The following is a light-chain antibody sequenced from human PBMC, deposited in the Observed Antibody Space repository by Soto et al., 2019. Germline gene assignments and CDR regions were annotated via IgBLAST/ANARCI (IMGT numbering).Light chain of an antibody. CDR3: VAWDDRLNGLV. J-gene: IGLJ3*02. CDR1: NSNIGSNT. V-gene: IGLV1-44*01. Sequence: QSVLIQPPSASGTPGQRVTISCSGRNSNIGSNTVSWYHQVPGTAPTVVIYSSDPRPSGVPDRLSASTSGTSASLAISGLQSADEGDYYCVAWDDRLNGLVFGGGTKLTVL. CDR2: SSD.